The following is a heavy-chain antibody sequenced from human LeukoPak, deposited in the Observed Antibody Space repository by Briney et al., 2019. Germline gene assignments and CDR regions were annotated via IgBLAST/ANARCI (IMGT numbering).Heavy chain of an antibody. J-gene: IGHJ4*02. V-gene: IGHV4-38-2*01. CDR3: AREMTTVTTTIDC. Sequence: SETLSLTCAVSGYSISSGYYWGWIRQPPGKGLEWIGSIYHSGSTYYNPSLKSRVTISVDTSKNQFSLKLSSVTAADTAVYYCAREMTTVTTTIDCWGQGTLVTVSS. D-gene: IGHD4-17*01. CDR2: IYHSGST. CDR1: GYSISSGYY.